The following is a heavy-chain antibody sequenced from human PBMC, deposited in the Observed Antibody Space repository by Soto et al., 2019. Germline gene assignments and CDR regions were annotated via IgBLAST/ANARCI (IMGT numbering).Heavy chain of an antibody. D-gene: IGHD3-3*01. CDR2: IKQDGSEK. CDR1: GFTFSSYW. V-gene: IGHV3-7*01. J-gene: IGHJ3*02. Sequence: EVQLVESGGGLVQPGGSLRLSCAASGFTFSSYWMRWVRQAPGKGLEWVANIKQDGSEKYYVDSVKGRFTISRDNAQNSLYLQMNSLRAEDTAVYYCARDDARKNYDVWSGQYTTDAFDIWGQGRMVTVSS. CDR3: ARDDARKNYDVWSGQYTTDAFDI.